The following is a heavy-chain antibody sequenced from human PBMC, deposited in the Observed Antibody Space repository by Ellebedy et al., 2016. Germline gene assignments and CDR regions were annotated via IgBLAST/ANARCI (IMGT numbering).Heavy chain of an antibody. Sequence: GGSLRLXXAASGFTFSRFDIHWVRQAQGKGLEWVAAISNDGNDENYGASVKGRFSISRDNSKNRVYLQMSSLRVEDTAVYSCARVRSPDFYKNHGLDVWGQGTTVTVSS. CDR1: GFTFSRFD. D-gene: IGHD1-14*01. CDR2: ISNDGNDE. CDR3: ARVRSPDFYKNHGLDV. J-gene: IGHJ6*02. V-gene: IGHV3-30*03.